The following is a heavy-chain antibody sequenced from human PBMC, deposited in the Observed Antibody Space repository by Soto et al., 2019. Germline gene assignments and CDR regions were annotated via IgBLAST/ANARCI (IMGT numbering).Heavy chain of an antibody. Sequence: SQTLSLTCVISGDSVSSNSAAWNWIRQSPSRGLEWLGRTYYRSKWYNDYAVSVKSRITINPDTSKNQFSLQLNSVTPEDTAVYYCARVELGRSSSSSYGMDVCGQGTTVTVSS. J-gene: IGHJ6*02. CDR3: ARVELGRSSSSSYGMDV. CDR2: TYYRSKWYN. V-gene: IGHV6-1*01. D-gene: IGHD6-6*01. CDR1: GDSVSSNSAA.